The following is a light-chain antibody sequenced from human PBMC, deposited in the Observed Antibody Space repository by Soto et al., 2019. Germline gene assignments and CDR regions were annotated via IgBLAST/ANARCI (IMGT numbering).Light chain of an antibody. V-gene: IGKV3-20*01. CDR1: QTVSCTS. CDR3: QVYGSSPKT. J-gene: IGKJ1*01. CDR2: RAT. Sequence: EIVLTQSPGTLYLSPGERASLSCRATQTVSCTSLAWYQQKPGQAPKLLIHRATTRATGIPDRFSGSCSGTDFTLSISRLEPEDFAVYYCQVYGSSPKTFGHGTKVEFK.